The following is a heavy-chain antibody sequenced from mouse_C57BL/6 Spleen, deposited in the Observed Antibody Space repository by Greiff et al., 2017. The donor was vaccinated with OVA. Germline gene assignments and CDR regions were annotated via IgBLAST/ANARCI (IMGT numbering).Heavy chain of an antibody. CDR1: GYTFTDYE. D-gene: IGHD2-14*01. V-gene: IGHV1-15*01. CDR2: IDPETGGT. CDR3: TRGYYRD. Sequence: VQLQQSGAELVRPGALVTLSCKASGYTFTDYEMHWVKQTPVHGLEWIGAIDPETGGTAYNQKFKGKAILTADKSSSTAYMELRSLTSEDSAVYYCTRGYYRDWGQGTTLTVSS. J-gene: IGHJ2*01.